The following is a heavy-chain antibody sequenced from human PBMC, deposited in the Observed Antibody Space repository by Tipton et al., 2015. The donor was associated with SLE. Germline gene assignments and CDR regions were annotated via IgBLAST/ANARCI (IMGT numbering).Heavy chain of an antibody. J-gene: IGHJ5*02. Sequence: TLSLTCTVSGGSIRSDRYYWSWTRQPAGKGLEWIGHIHTSGSTKYNPSLKRRVTISVDTSKNQVSLRLSSVTAADTAVYYCARWFVDYCSVDSCPNWFDPWGQGTLVTVFS. D-gene: IGHD2-15*01. V-gene: IGHV4-61*09. CDR1: GGSIRSDRYY. CDR3: ARWFVDYCSVDSCPNWFDP. CDR2: IHTSGST.